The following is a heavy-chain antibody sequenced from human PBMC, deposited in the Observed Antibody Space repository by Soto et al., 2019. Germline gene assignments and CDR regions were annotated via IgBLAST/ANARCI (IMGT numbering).Heavy chain of an antibody. V-gene: IGHV5-51*01. CDR3: ASLTDTGQYARTFAS. J-gene: IGHJ4*02. CDR2: IYPGDSDT. CDR1: GYSFTKFW. D-gene: IGHD2-8*02. Sequence: GESLKISCKGSGYSFTKFWIAWVRQMPGKGLEWMGIIYPGDSDTRYSPSFQGQVTISADTSIDTAYLQWSSLKASDTAMFYCASLTDTGQYARTFASWGRGTLVTVSS.